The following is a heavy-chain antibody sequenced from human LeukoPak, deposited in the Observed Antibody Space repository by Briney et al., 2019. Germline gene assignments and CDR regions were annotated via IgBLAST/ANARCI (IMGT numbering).Heavy chain of an antibody. D-gene: IGHD6-25*01. V-gene: IGHV1-2*02. CDR2: INPTTGGT. CDR1: RYTSTAYY. Sequence: ASVKVSCKASRYTSTAYYMHWARQAPGQGLERMGWINPTTGGTNYAQKLQGRVTMTSNTSIRAAYMELSSLVSEGSAVYFCAISIQAAAIPTFDYWGQGTLVTVSS. J-gene: IGHJ4*02. CDR3: AISIQAAAIPTFDY.